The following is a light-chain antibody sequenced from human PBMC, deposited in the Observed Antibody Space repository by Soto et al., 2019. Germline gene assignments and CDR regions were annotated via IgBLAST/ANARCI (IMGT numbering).Light chain of an antibody. Sequence: QVTHSPSTLSAAVGDSATITCLASQRISGWVPWLQQRPGKAPTLLIYDVSALPRGRPSRFSGSGSGTEFPLTITNLQPDDYGTYSCQQYDSYLATFGQGTKVDTK. J-gene: IGKJ1*01. CDR3: QQYDSYLAT. CDR2: DVS. V-gene: IGKV1-5*01. CDR1: QRISGW.